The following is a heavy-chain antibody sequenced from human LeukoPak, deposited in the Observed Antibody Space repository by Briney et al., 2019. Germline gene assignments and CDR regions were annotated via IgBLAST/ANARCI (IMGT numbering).Heavy chain of an antibody. J-gene: IGHJ6*02. CDR3: ARRQTKDGDPRRMDV. CDR2: IYYSGST. CDR1: GGSISSYY. V-gene: IGHV4-59*12. Sequence: SETLSLTCTVSGGSISSYYWSWIRQPPGKGLEWIGYIYYSGSTNYNPSLKSRVTISVDTSKNQFSLKLSSVTAADTAVYYCARRQTKDGDPRRMDVWGQGTTVTVSS. D-gene: IGHD4-17*01.